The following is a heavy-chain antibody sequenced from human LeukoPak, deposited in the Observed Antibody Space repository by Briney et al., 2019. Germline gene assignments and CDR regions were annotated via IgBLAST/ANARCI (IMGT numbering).Heavy chain of an antibody. Sequence: GGSLRLSCAASEFTFSDYWMSWVRQAPGKGLEWVANIKQDGSEKYYVDSVKGRFTISRDNAKNSLYLQMNSLRAEDTAAYYCARARVGFGELSAPYYFDYWGQGTLVTVSS. J-gene: IGHJ4*02. CDR1: EFTFSDYW. D-gene: IGHD3-10*01. CDR2: IKQDGSEK. V-gene: IGHV3-7*01. CDR3: ARARVGFGELSAPYYFDY.